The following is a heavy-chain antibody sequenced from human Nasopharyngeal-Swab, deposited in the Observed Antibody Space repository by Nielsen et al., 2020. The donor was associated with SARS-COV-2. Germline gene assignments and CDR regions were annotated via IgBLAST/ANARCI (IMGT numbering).Heavy chain of an antibody. Sequence: SVKVSCKASGGTFSSYAISWVRQAPGQGLEWMGGIIPIFGTANYAQKFQGRVTITADESTSTAYMELSSLRSEDTAVYYCAREASAAADYFDYWGQGTLVTVSS. CDR2: IIPIFGTA. V-gene: IGHV1-69*13. D-gene: IGHD6-13*01. CDR3: AREASAAADYFDY. CDR1: GGTFSSYA. J-gene: IGHJ4*02.